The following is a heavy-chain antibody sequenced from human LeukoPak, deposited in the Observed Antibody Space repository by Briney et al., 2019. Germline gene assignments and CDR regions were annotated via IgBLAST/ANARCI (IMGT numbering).Heavy chain of an antibody. CDR1: GAPISGSRSF. CDR2: IFSGGNT. Sequence: SETMSLTCTVSGAPISGSRSFWGWIRQPPGKGLEWIVSIFSGGNTYYNPSLNSRVSISIDTSKNQFSLQLNSVTPEDTAVYYCAMGYSSLNAFDYWGQGTLVTVSS. V-gene: IGHV4-39*01. J-gene: IGHJ4*02. D-gene: IGHD6-13*01. CDR3: AMGYSSLNAFDY.